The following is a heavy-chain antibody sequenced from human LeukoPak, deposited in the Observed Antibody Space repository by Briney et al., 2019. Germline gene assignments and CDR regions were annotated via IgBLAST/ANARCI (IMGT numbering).Heavy chain of an antibody. Sequence: SVKVSCKASGGTFSDYSISWVRQAPGQGLEWMGRIIPILNVPNYAQKFEGRVTITADKSTSTAYMELSSLKSEDTAVYFCARDRPRARYLDYWGQGTLVTVSS. J-gene: IGHJ4*02. CDR3: ARDRPRARYLDY. V-gene: IGHV1-69*04. CDR2: IIPILNVP. CDR1: GGTFSDYS. D-gene: IGHD2-15*01.